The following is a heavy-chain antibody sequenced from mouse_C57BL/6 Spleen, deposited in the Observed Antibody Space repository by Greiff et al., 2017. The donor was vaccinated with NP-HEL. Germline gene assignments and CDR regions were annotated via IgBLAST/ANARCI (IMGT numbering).Heavy chain of an antibody. J-gene: IGHJ4*01. CDR2: IDPSDSYT. V-gene: IGHV1-50*01. Sequence: VQLQQPGAELVKPGASVKLSCKASGYTFTSYWMQWVKQRPGQGLEWIGEIDPSDSYTNYNQKFKGKATLTVDTSSSTAYMQLSSLTSEDSAVYYCARGNYDYDRDGVMDYWGQGTSVTVSS. CDR3: ARGNYDYDRDGVMDY. D-gene: IGHD2-4*01. CDR1: GYTFTSYW.